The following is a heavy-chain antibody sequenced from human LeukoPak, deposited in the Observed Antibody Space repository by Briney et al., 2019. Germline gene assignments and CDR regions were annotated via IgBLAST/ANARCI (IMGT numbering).Heavy chain of an antibody. Sequence: SETLSLTCTVSGGSISSSSYYWGGIRHPPGTGLEWIGSIYYSGSTYYNPSHKSRFTISVDTSKNQFTLKLSSVTAADTAVYYCARDLARIVVPAAIRNWFDPWGEGTLVTASS. J-gene: IGHJ5*02. D-gene: IGHD2-2*01. CDR1: GGSISSSSYY. V-gene: IGHV4-39*02. CDR2: IYYSGST. CDR3: ARDLARIVVPAAIRNWFDP.